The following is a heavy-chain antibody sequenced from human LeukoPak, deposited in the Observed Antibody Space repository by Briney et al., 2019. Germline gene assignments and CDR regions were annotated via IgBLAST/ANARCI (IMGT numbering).Heavy chain of an antibody. D-gene: IGHD6-19*01. CDR3: ARADSYSSGWYGGLGY. CDR2: IYYSGST. CDR1: GGPISSYY. V-gene: IGHV4-59*01. Sequence: SETLSLTCTVSGGPISSYYWSWIRQPPGKGLEGIGYIYYSGSTNYNPSLKSRVTISVDTSKNQFSLKLSSVTAADTAVYYCARADSYSSGWYGGLGYWGQGTLVTVSS. J-gene: IGHJ4*02.